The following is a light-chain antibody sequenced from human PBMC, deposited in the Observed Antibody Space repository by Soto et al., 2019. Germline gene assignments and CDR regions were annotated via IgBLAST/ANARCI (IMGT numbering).Light chain of an antibody. J-gene: IGLJ3*02. CDR1: SGDIGSYNL. V-gene: IGLV2-23*01. CDR3: CSYAGRNSWV. CDR2: EDT. Sequence: QSVLTQPASVSGSPGQSITISCTGTSGDIGSYNLLFWYQQHAGKAPKLMIYEDTKRPSGVSDRFSASKSGTTASLTISGLGAEDEADYYCCSYAGRNSWVFGGGTKLTVL.